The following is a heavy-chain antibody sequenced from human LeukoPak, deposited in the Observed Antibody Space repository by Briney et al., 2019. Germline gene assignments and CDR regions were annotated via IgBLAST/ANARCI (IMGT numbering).Heavy chain of an antibody. J-gene: IGHJ4*02. CDR1: GYTFTYRY. Sequence: SVKASCKASGYTFTYRYLHWVRQAPGQALEWMGWITPFNGNTNYAQKFQDRVTITRDRSMTTAYMELSSLRSEDTAMYYCANGPDGYNTYWGQGTLVTVSS. CDR2: ITPFNGNT. D-gene: IGHD5-24*01. V-gene: IGHV1-45*02. CDR3: ANGPDGYNTY.